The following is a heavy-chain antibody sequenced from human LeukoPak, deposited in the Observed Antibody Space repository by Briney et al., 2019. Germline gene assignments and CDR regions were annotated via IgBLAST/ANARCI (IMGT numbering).Heavy chain of an antibody. D-gene: IGHD7-27*01. CDR2: ISGSGGST. V-gene: IGHV3-23*01. CDR3: AKAGETNWGSHLDY. CDR1: GFTFSSYA. Sequence: GGSLRLSCAASGFTFSSYAMSWVRHAPGKGLELVSAISGSGGSTYYADSVKGRFTISRDNSKNTLYLQMNSLRAEDTAVYYCAKAGETNWGSHLDYWGQGTLVTVSS. J-gene: IGHJ4*02.